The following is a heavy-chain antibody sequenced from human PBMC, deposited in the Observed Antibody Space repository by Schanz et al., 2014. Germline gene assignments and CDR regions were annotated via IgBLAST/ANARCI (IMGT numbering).Heavy chain of an antibody. V-gene: IGHV3-48*01. J-gene: IGHJ1*01. CDR1: GFTVSSNH. CDR2: IATSSSTR. D-gene: IGHD3-10*01. CDR3: ASGVHVSSLQKGLQF. Sequence: QLVGSGGGLIQPGGSLRLSCTASGFTVSSNHMSWVRQAPGKGLEWLSYIATSSSTRHYADSVKGRVTISRDNAKNSVSLQMRRLRVEDTAVYYCASGVHVSSLQKGLQFWGRGTLVIVSS.